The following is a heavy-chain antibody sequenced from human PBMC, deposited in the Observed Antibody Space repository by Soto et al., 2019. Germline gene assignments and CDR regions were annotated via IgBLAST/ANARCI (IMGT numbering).Heavy chain of an antibody. D-gene: IGHD1-1*01. V-gene: IGHV4-34*01. CDR3: ARGSGIVALPGELEDVKYDY. Sequence: QVQLQQWGAGLVKPSETLSLSCAVYGQSFSGHSWAWIRQPPGKGLEWIGEINESGSTYYNPSLKGRVTISTDTSKNQFSLELSSVSAADTAAYFCARGSGIVALPGELEDVKYDYWGQGTLVNVSS. CDR1: GQSFSGHS. J-gene: IGHJ4*02. CDR2: INESGST.